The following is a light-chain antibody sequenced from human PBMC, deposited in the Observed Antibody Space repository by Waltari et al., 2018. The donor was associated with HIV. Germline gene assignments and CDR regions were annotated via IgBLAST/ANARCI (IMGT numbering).Light chain of an antibody. Sequence: EIVLTQHPATLSLSPGERATLSCRASQSVRSYLAWYQQKPGQAPRILIYDASTRATGTTARVSGSGSETDFTLTIIQLEPEDFAVYYRQQRGKSTFGGGTKVEIK. CDR2: DAS. CDR3: QQRGKST. V-gene: IGKV3-11*01. CDR1: QSVRSY. J-gene: IGKJ4*01.